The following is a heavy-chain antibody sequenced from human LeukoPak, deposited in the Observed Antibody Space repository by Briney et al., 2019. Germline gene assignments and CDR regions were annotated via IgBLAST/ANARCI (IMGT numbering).Heavy chain of an antibody. J-gene: IGHJ4*02. CDR3: ARRYCSSTSCYMHYFDY. CDR2: IFPGDSDT. D-gene: IGHD2-2*01. V-gene: IGHV5-51*01. Sequence: GESLKISCKGSGYTFTSYWIGWVRQMPGKGLEWMGVIFPGDSDTRYSPSFQGQVTISADKSISTAYLQWSSLKASDTAMYYCARRYCSSTSCYMHYFDYWGQGTLVTVSS. CDR1: GYTFTSYW.